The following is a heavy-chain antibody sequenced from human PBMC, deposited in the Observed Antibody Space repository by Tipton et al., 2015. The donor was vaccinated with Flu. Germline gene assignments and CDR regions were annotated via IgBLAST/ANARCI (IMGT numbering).Heavy chain of an antibody. CDR1: GFAFYSYA. J-gene: IGHJ4*02. Sequence: LSLTCAASGFAFYSYAMSWVRQAPGKGLEWVSLISSGGDTVYYADAVKGRFTISRDSSKNTLYLQMNSLRVEDTALYFCAKSPGYGDVFDSWGQGTLVTVSS. D-gene: IGHD3-16*01. CDR3: AKSPGYGDVFDS. V-gene: IGHV3-23*01. CDR2: ISSGGDTV.